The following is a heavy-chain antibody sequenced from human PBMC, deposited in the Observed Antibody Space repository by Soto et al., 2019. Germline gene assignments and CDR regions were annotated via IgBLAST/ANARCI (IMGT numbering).Heavy chain of an antibody. CDR2: ISYDGRNT. V-gene: IGHV3-30*18. Sequence: GGSLRLSCAASGFTFSSYGIHWVRQAPGKGLEWVAVISYDGRNTYYGDSVKGRFTISRDNSRNSLYLQMNSLRTEDTALYYCAKDIAYRGYGGFDPWGLGTLVTVSS. CDR1: GFTFSSYG. CDR3: AKDIAYRGYGGFDP. J-gene: IGHJ5*02. D-gene: IGHD5-12*01.